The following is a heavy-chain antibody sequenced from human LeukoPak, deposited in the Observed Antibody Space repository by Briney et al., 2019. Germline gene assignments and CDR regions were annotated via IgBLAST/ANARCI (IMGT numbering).Heavy chain of an antibody. CDR3: ARGRDSSGWYYTDY. J-gene: IGHJ4*02. D-gene: IGHD6-19*01. V-gene: IGHV4-61*01. Sequence: PSETLSLTCTVSGGSISSGSYYWSWIRQPPGKGLEWIGYIYYSGSTNYNPSLKSRVTISVDTSKNQFSLKLTSVTAADTAVYYCARGRDSSGWYYTDYWGQGTLVTVSS. CDR2: IYYSGST. CDR1: GGSISSGSYY.